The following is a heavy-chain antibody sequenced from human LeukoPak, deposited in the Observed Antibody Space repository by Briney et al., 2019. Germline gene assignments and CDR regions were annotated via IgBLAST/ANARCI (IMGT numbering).Heavy chain of an antibody. CDR1: GGSTSSYY. CDR3: ARDRPHYSSSWYYGMDV. Sequence: PSETLSLTCTVSGGSTSSYYWSWIRQPAGKGLEWIGRIYTSGSTNYNPSLKSRVTMSVDTSKNQFSLKLSSVTAADTAVYYCARDRPHYSSSWYYGMDVWGQGTTVTVSS. CDR2: IYTSGST. D-gene: IGHD6-13*01. V-gene: IGHV4-4*07. J-gene: IGHJ6*02.